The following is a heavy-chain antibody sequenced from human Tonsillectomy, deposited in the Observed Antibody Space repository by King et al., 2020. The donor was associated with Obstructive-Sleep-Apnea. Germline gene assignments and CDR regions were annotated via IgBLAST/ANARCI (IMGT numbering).Heavy chain of an antibody. D-gene: IGHD3-16*02. CDR1: GFAFTNAW. V-gene: IGHV3-15*01. CDR3: TAEGFYDYIWGTYRYGSR. J-gene: IGHJ4*02. Sequence: VQLVESGGGLVKPGGSLRLSCAASGFAFTNAWMSWVRQAPGKGLEWLGHIKSKADGGTTDYDAPVKGRFTISRDDSKKTLYLQMNNLKTVDTAVYFCTAEGFYDYIWGTYRYGSRWGQGTRVNVAS. CDR2: IKSKADGGTT.